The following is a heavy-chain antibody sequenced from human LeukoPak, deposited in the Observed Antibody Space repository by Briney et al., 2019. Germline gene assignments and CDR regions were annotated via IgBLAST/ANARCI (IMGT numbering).Heavy chain of an antibody. CDR1: GGTFSSYA. Sequence: GASVKVSCKASGGTFSSYAISWVRQAPGQGLEWMGGIIPIFGTANYAQKFQGRVTITADESTSTAYMELSSLRSEDTAVYYCARGPIGLGLFDYWGQGTLVTVSS. CDR2: IIPIFGTA. CDR3: ARGPIGLGLFDY. J-gene: IGHJ4*02. V-gene: IGHV1-69*13. D-gene: IGHD3-10*01.